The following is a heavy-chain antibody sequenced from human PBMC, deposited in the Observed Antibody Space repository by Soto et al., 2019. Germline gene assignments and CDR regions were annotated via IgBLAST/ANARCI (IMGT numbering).Heavy chain of an antibody. V-gene: IGHV4-39*01. CDR2: IYYSGST. CDR1: GGSISSSSYY. CDR3: ARVPLALLWFGELPHYYYGMDV. J-gene: IGHJ6*02. Sequence: SETLSLTCTVSGGSISSSSYYWGWIRQPPGKGLEWIGGIYYSGSTNYNPSLKSRVTISVDTSKNQFSLKLSSVTAADTAVYYCARVPLALLWFGELPHYYYGMDVWGQGTKVTVSS. D-gene: IGHD3-10*01.